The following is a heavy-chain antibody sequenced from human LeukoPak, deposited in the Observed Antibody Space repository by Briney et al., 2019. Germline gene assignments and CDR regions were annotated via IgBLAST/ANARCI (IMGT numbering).Heavy chain of an antibody. V-gene: IGHV3-48*03. CDR1: GFTFSSYE. Sequence: PGGSLRLSCAASGFTFSSYEMNWVRQAPGKGLEWVSYISSSGSTIYYADSVRGRFTISRDNAKNSLYLQMNSLRAEDTAVYYCARARWLQILGAFDIWGQGTMVTVSS. CDR3: ARARWLQILGAFDI. D-gene: IGHD5-24*01. J-gene: IGHJ3*02. CDR2: ISSSGSTI.